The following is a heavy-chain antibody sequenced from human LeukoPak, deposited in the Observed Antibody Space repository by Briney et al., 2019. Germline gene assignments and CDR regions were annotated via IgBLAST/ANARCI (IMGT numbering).Heavy chain of an antibody. CDR2: IYYSETT. Sequence: SETLSLTCTVSGGSISSSSYYWGWIRQPPGKGLEWIGSIYYSETTYYNPSLKSRVTISVDTPKNQFSLKLGSVTAADTAVYYCARNSCPSGTCYDNRGYFDYWGQGTLVTVSS. D-gene: IGHD2-15*01. V-gene: IGHV4-39*07. CDR3: ARNSCPSGTCYDNRGYFDY. CDR1: GGSISSSSYY. J-gene: IGHJ4*02.